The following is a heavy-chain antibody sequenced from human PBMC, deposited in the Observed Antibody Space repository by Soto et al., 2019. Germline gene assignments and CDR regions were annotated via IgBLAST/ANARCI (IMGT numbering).Heavy chain of an antibody. CDR2: ISGSGTGS. CDR3: AKEWDVVVVQPVFPGE. D-gene: IGHD2-15*01. CDR1: GFTFSNFA. Sequence: EVRLLESGGGLIQPGGSLRLSCAASGFTFSNFAMTWVRQAPGKGLEWVSSISGSGTGSYYADSVRGRYTISRDNSKNTAYLQMNTLRGEDTAVYYCAKEWDVVVVQPVFPGEWGQGVLVTVSS. V-gene: IGHV3-23*01. J-gene: IGHJ4*02.